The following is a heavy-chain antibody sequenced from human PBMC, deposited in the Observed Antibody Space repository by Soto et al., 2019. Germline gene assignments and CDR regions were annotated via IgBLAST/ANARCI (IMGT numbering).Heavy chain of an antibody. CDR2: IIPIFGTA. D-gene: IGHD1-1*01. CDR1: GGTFSSYA. CDR3: ATTSIRIGKYYYYGMDV. Sequence: QVQLVQSGAAVKKPGSSVKVSCKASGGTFSSYAISWVRQAPGQGLEWMGGIIPIFGTANYAQKFQGRVTITADESTSTAYMELSSLRSEDTAVYYCATTSIRIGKYYYYGMDVWGQGTTVTVSS. J-gene: IGHJ6*02. V-gene: IGHV1-69*12.